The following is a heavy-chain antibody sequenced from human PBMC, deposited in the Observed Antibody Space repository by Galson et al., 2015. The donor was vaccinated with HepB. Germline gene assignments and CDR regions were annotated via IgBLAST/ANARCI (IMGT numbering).Heavy chain of an antibody. J-gene: IGHJ3*02. CDR1: GFTFRNYG. CDR2: IWYDGSND. Sequence: SLRLSCAASGFTFRNYGMHWVRQAPGKGLEWVAYIWYDGSNDDYIDSVRGRFTISRDNSKNTMYVQMNNLRAEDTAVYYCARDGYNFFDMWGRGTMVTVSS. CDR3: ARDGYNFFDM. D-gene: IGHD5-24*01. V-gene: IGHV3-33*08.